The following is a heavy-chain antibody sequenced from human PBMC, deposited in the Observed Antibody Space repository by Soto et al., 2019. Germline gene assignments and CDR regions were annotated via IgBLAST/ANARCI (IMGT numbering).Heavy chain of an antibody. D-gene: IGHD2-15*01. CDR1: GFTFSDYY. CDR2: ISSSGSTI. V-gene: IGHV3-11*01. J-gene: IGHJ6*02. CDR3: ARDKRGCSGGSCYYYYYGMDV. Sequence: VGSLRLSCAASGFTFSDYYMSWIRQAPGKGLEWVSYISSSGSTIYYADSVKGRFTISRDNAKNSLYLQMNSLRAEDTAVYYCARDKRGCSGGSCYYYYYGMDVWGQGTTVTVSS.